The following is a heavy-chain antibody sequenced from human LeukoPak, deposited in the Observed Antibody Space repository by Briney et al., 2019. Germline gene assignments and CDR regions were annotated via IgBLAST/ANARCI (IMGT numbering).Heavy chain of an antibody. V-gene: IGHV1-18*04. D-gene: IGHD3-10*01. J-gene: IGHJ4*02. CDR2: ISTYNGNA. Sequence: ASVKVSCKASGYTFTSYGISWVRQAPGHGLEWMGWISTYNGNAVYAHKLQGRVTMTTYTSTSTAYMELGSLTSDDTAVYYCARGDVKVRGPGVIDYWGQGTRVTVSS. CDR1: GYTFTSYG. CDR3: ARGDVKVRGPGVIDY.